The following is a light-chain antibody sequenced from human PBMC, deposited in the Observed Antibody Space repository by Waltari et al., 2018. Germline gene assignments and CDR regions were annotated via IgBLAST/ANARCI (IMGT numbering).Light chain of an antibody. CDR2: DVY. Sequence: QSALTQPASVSGSPGQAIIISCTGTGSDVGGYDYVSWYQQYQAKAPRLIIYDVYNRPSGVSNRFSGSKSDNTASLTISGLQAEDESVYYCSSYTSSGVVFGGGTKLTVL. J-gene: IGLJ2*01. V-gene: IGLV2-14*01. CDR1: GSDVGGYDY. CDR3: SSYTSSGVV.